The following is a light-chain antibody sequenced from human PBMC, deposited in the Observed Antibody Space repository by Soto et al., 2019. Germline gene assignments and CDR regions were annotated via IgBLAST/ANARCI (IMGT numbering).Light chain of an antibody. J-gene: IGLJ1*01. CDR1: SSDVGSYNL. V-gene: IGLV2-23*01. Sequence: QSVLTQPASVSGSPGQSITISCTGTSSDVGSYNLVSWYQQHPGKAPKLMIYEGSKRPSGVSNRFSGSKSGNTASLTISGLQAEDEADYYRCSYAGSSRYVFGTGTKVTVL. CDR2: EGS. CDR3: CSYAGSSRYV.